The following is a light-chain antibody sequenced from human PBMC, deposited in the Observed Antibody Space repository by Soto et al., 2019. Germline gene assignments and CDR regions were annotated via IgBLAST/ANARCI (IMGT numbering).Light chain of an antibody. J-gene: IGKJ5*01. V-gene: IGKV3-11*01. CDR2: GAS. CDR1: QTITTY. Sequence: EIVLTQSPATLSLSPGERATLSCRASQTITTYLAWYQQKPGQPPRLLIYGASNRATGIPARFSGSGSGTDFTLTISGLEPEDFAVYYCQQRGNWPPITFGQGTRLEIK. CDR3: QQRGNWPPIT.